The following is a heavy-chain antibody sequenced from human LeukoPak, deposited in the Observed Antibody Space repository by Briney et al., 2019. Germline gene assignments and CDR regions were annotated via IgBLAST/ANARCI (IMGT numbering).Heavy chain of an antibody. CDR3: ASHSGIDY. V-gene: IGHV3-48*01. D-gene: IGHD6-13*01. CDR2: ISSSSSTI. J-gene: IGHJ4*02. CDR1: GFTFSSYS. Sequence: SGGSLRLSCAASGFTFSSYSMNWVRQAPGKGLKWVSYISSSSSTIYYADSVKGRFTMSRDNAKNSLYLQMNSLRAEDTAVYYCASHSGIDYWGQGTLVTVSS.